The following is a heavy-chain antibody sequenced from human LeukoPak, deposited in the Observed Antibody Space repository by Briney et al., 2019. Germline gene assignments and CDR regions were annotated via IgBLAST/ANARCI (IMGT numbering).Heavy chain of an antibody. Sequence: SETLSLTCTVSGGSIRTYYGSWIRQPPGKGLEWIGFIYYSGSTYYNPSLKSRVTISVGTSKNQFSLKLSSVTAADTAVYYCARLSSATRSYWGQGTLVTVSS. J-gene: IGHJ4*02. D-gene: IGHD5-12*01. V-gene: IGHV4-59*04. CDR1: GGSIRTYY. CDR3: ARLSSATRSY. CDR2: IYYSGST.